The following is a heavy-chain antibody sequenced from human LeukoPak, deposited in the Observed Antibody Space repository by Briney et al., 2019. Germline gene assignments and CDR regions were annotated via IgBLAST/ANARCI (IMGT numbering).Heavy chain of an antibody. Sequence: SETLSLTWAVAGGPFSHYYWNWIRHSPGKGLEGIGEITHTRRTNYNPVLRSRVTISVDTSRNQFSLKLRSMTAADTAVYYCARGGRWESYSAFDIWGQGTTVSVSS. CDR2: ITHTRRT. CDR3: ARGGRWESYSAFDI. D-gene: IGHD1-26*01. V-gene: IGHV4-34*01. CDR1: GGPFSHYY. J-gene: IGHJ3*02.